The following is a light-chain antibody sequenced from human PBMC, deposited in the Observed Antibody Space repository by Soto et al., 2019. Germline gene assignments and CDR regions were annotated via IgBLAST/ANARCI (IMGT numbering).Light chain of an antibody. V-gene: IGKV1-39*01. CDR2: ETS. CDR3: QQTFSTPRT. CDR1: QNVRSY. Sequence: DTQMTQSPSSLSASVGDRVTITCLASQNVRSYVNWYQQIPGKAPKLLIYETSTLHSGVPSTFSGDGYGTHLTLSISSLHPEDFANYYCQQTFSTPRTFGQGTKV. J-gene: IGKJ1*01.